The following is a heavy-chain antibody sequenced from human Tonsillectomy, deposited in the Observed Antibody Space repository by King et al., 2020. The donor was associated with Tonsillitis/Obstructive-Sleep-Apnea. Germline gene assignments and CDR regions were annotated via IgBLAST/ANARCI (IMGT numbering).Heavy chain of an antibody. Sequence: VQLVESGGGLVKPGGSLRLSCAASAFTFSSYSMNWVRQAPGKGLEWVASISSGSHYIHYADSVKGRFTISRDNTKNSLYLQMNSLRDGDTAVYYCARGGWIAVPCATLASRDNDDFDIWGQGTMVTVSS. D-gene: IGHD6-19*01. CDR3: ARGGWIAVPCATLASRDNDDFDI. CDR2: ISSGSHYI. V-gene: IGHV3-21*01. J-gene: IGHJ3*02. CDR1: AFTFSSYS.